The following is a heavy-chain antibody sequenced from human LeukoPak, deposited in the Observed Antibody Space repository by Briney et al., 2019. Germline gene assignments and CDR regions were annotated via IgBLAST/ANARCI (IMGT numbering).Heavy chain of an antibody. CDR2: IYYSGST. V-gene: IGHV4-39*01. D-gene: IGHD6-13*01. CDR3: ARSRGLAAADNNWFDP. Sequence: SETLSLTCTVSGGSISSSSYYWGWIRQPPGKGLEWIGSIYYSGSTYYNPSLKSRVTISVDTSKNQFSLKLSSVTAADTAVYYCARSRGLAAADNNWFDPWGQGTLVTVSS. J-gene: IGHJ5*02. CDR1: GGSISSSSYY.